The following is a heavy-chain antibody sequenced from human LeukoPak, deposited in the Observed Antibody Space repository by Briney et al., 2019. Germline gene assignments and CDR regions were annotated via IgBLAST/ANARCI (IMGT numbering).Heavy chain of an antibody. J-gene: IGHJ4*02. CDR2: ISWNSGNI. Sequence: GRSLRLSCAASGFSFDDYSMHWVRQAPGKGLEWVSGISWNSGNIGYADPVKGRFTISRDNAKNSLYLQMNSLRAEDMALYYCAKGSTYYYGSSAWFDYWGQGTLVTVSS. CDR1: GFSFDDYS. D-gene: IGHD3-22*01. V-gene: IGHV3-9*03. CDR3: AKGSTYYYGSSAWFDY.